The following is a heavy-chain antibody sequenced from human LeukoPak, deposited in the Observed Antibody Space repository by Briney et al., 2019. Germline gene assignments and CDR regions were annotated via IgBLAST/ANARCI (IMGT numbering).Heavy chain of an antibody. J-gene: IGHJ4*02. CDR3: ARAELRYFDWPPGDY. D-gene: IGHD3-9*01. V-gene: IGHV1-2*02. CDR1: GYSFTGYY. CDR2: INPNSGDT. Sequence: ASVKVSCKASGYSFTGYYIYWVRQAPGQGLEWMGWINPNSGDTNYAQKFQGRVTMTRDTSISTAYMELSSLRSEDTAVYYCARAELRYFDWPPGDYWGQGTLVTVSS.